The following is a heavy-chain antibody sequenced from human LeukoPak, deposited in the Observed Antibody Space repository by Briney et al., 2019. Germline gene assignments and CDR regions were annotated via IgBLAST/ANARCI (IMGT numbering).Heavy chain of an antibody. J-gene: IGHJ5*02. Sequence: PSETLSLTCAVYGGSFSGYYWSWIRQPPGKGLEWIGEINHSGSTNYNPSFKSRVTISVDTSRNQFSLKLSSVTAADTAVYYCARGLLTGYSSSWYVGSYNWFDPWGQGTLVTVSS. D-gene: IGHD6-13*01. CDR2: INHSGST. CDR1: GGSFSGYY. CDR3: ARGLLTGYSSSWYVGSYNWFDP. V-gene: IGHV4-34*01.